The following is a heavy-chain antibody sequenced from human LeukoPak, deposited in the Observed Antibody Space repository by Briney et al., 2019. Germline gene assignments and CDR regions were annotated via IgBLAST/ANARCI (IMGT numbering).Heavy chain of an antibody. CDR3: ARHYDSSGYRD. Sequence: GGSLRLSCAASGFTFSSYAMSWVRQAPGKGLEWVSAISGSGSTIYYADSVKGRFTISRDNAKNPLYLQMNSLRAEDTAVYYCARHYDSSGYRDWGQGTLVTVSS. J-gene: IGHJ4*02. CDR2: ISGSGSTI. D-gene: IGHD3-22*01. V-gene: IGHV3-23*01. CDR1: GFTFSSYA.